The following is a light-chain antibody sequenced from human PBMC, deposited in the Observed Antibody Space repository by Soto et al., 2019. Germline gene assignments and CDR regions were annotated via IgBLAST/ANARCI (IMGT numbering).Light chain of an antibody. Sequence: VLTHSPGTLSLTSCERATLSFSASQSISGTYLAWYQQKPGQAPRLLIYGASTRATDMPGRFSGRGSGTEFTLTISSLQSEDFAVYYCQQYRNWPRTFGQGTKVDIK. CDR3: QQYRNWPRT. V-gene: IGKV3-15*01. CDR1: QSISGTY. J-gene: IGKJ1*01. CDR2: GAS.